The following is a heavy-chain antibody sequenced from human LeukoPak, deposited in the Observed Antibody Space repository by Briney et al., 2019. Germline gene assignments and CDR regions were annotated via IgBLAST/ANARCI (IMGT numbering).Heavy chain of an antibody. CDR2: MNPNSGNT. V-gene: IGHV1-8*03. Sequence: ASVKVSCKASGYTFTSYDINWVRQATGQGLEWMGWMNPNSGNTGYAQKFQGRVTITRNTSISTAYMGLSSLRSEDTAVYYCARGDYGSGSYYPYYYYYMDVWGKGTTVTVSS. J-gene: IGHJ6*03. CDR1: GYTFTSYD. D-gene: IGHD3-10*01. CDR3: ARGDYGSGSYYPYYYYYMDV.